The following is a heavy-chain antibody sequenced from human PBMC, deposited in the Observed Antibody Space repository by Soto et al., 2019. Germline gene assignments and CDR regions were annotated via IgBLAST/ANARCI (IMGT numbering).Heavy chain of an antibody. CDR3: ARAGVVVITYLYAFDI. J-gene: IGHJ3*02. CDR1: GFTFSSYA. D-gene: IGHD3-22*01. CDR2: ISYDGSNK. V-gene: IGHV3-30-3*01. Sequence: QVQLVESGGGVVQPGRSMRLSCAASGFTFSSYAMHWVRQAPGKGLEWVAVISYDGSNKYYADSVKGRFTISRDNSKNTLYLQMNSLRAEDTAVYYCARAGVVVITYLYAFDIWCQGTIVTVSS.